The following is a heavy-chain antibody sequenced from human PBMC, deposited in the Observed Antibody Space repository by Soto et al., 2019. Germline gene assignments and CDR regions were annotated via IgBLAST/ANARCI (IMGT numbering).Heavy chain of an antibody. CDR3: ARVGNCSGGSCYRRDSYGMDV. Sequence: QVQLVQSGAEVKKPGSSVKVSCKASGGTFSSYTISWVRQAPGQGLEWMGRIIPILGIANYAQKFQGRVTVIADKATSTAYMELSSLRSEDTAVYYCARVGNCSGGSCYRRDSYGMDVGGQGTTVTVSS. CDR1: GGTFSSYT. CDR2: IIPILGIA. J-gene: IGHJ6*02. D-gene: IGHD2-15*01. V-gene: IGHV1-69*02.